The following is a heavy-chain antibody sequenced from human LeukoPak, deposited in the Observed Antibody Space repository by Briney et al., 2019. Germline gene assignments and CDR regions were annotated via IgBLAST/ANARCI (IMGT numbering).Heavy chain of an antibody. CDR3: AKDRNSNYGGDFDY. Sequence: GGSLRLSCAASGFTLSSYGMHWVRQAPGKGRGWGAFIRYDGTNNYYAHSVNGRFTISRDNSKNPLYLQMNSLRAEDTAVYYCAKDRNSNYGGDFDYWGQGTLVTVSS. CDR1: GFTLSSYG. CDR2: IRYDGTNN. J-gene: IGHJ4*02. D-gene: IGHD4-11*01. V-gene: IGHV3-30*02.